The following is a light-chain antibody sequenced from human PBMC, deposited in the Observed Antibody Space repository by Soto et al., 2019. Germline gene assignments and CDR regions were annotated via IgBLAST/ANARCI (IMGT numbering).Light chain of an antibody. CDR1: QSISSC. J-gene: IGKJ1*01. CDR3: QQSYSTPRT. Sequence: DIQMTQSPSSLSASVGDRVTITCRVSQSISSCLKWYQQKPGKAPKLLIYAAASLQSGVPSRFSGSGSGTDFTLNISSLQPEDFATYYCQQSYSTPRTFGQGTKVDIK. V-gene: IGKV1-39*01. CDR2: AAA.